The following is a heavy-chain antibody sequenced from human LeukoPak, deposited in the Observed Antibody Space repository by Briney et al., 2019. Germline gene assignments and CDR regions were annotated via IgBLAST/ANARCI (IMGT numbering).Heavy chain of an antibody. CDR1: GFTFSSYW. D-gene: IGHD6-19*01. Sequence: GGSLRLSCAASGFTFSSYWMSWVRQAPGKGLEWVANIKQDGSGKYYADSVKGRFTISRDNAKNSLYLQMDSLRAEDTAVYYCARDLIAVATFAYWGQGTLVTVSS. CDR3: ARDLIAVATFAY. V-gene: IGHV3-7*01. CDR2: IKQDGSGK. J-gene: IGHJ4*02.